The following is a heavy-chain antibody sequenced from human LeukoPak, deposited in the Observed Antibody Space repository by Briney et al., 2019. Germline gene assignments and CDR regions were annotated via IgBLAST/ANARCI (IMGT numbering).Heavy chain of an antibody. CDR3: AKVGYGDYYFDY. CDR1: GFTFSSYW. J-gene: IGHJ4*02. Sequence: PGGSLRLSCAASGFTFSSYWMTWVRQAPGKGLEWVANIKQDGSGKYYVDSVKGRFTVSRDNSKNTLYLQMSSLRAEDTAVYYCAKVGYGDYYFDYWGQGTLVTVSS. V-gene: IGHV3-7*01. D-gene: IGHD4-17*01. CDR2: IKQDGSGK.